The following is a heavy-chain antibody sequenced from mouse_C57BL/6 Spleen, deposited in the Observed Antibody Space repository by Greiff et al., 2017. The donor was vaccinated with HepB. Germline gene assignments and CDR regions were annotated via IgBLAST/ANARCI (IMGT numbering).Heavy chain of an antibody. V-gene: IGHV1-53*01. D-gene: IGHD4-1*01. CDR3: TRTWDDY. CDR1: GYTFTSYW. CDR2: INPSNGDT. Sequence: VQLQQSGTELVKPGASVKLSCTASGYTFTSYWMPWVKQRPGQGLEWIGTINPSNGDTNYNEKFKSMATLTVDKSPSTAFMHLSSLTSADSAVYCCTRTWDDYWGQGTTLTVSS. J-gene: IGHJ2*01.